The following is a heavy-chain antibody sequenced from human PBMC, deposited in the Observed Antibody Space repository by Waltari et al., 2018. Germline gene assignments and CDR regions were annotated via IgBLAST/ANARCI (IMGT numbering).Heavy chain of an antibody. CDR3: ARDLGLIAARRIYYYGMDV. V-gene: IGHV4-59*01. D-gene: IGHD6-6*01. CDR2: IYYSGST. J-gene: IGHJ6*02. Sequence: QVQLQESGPGLVKPSETLSLTCTVSGGSISSYYWSWIRQPPGKGLEWIGYIYYSGSTNYNPSRKSRVTISVDTSKTQFSLKLSSVTAADTAVYYCARDLGLIAARRIYYYGMDVWGQGTTVTVSS. CDR1: GGSISSYY.